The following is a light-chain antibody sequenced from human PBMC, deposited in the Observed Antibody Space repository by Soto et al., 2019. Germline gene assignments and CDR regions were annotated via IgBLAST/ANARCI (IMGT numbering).Light chain of an antibody. CDR3: HQCGSSPS. J-gene: IGKJ1*01. CDR2: DTS. V-gene: IGKV3-20*01. CDR1: QSVSSSY. Sequence: EIVLTQSPGTLSLSPGERATLSCRASQSVSSSYLAWYQQKPGQAPRLLIYDTSSRATGIPDRFSGSGSGTAFTLTISRLEPEDFEVYYCHQCGSSPSFGQGTKVELK.